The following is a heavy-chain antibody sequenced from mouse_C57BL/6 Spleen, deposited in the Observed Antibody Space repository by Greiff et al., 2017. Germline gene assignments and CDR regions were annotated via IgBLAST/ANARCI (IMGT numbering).Heavy chain of an antibody. Sequence: EVKLEESGPELVKPGASVKISCKASGYSFTGYYMNWVKQSPEKSLEWIGEINPSTGGTTYNQKFKAKATLTVDKSSSTAYMQLKSLTSEDSAVYYCATTGGSSPVDYWGQGTLVTVSA. CDR2: INPSTGGT. J-gene: IGHJ3*01. CDR3: ATTGGSSPVDY. CDR1: GYSFTGYY. D-gene: IGHD1-1*01. V-gene: IGHV1-42*01.